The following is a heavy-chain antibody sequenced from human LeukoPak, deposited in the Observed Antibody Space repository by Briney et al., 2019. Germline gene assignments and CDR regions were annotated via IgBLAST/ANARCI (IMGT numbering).Heavy chain of an antibody. CDR1: GFTVSSNY. V-gene: IGHV3-53*01. CDR3: ARAADPMYSSSYAFDI. Sequence: GGSLRLSCAASGFTVSSNYMSWVRQAPGKGLEWVSVIYSGGSTYYADSVKGRFTISRDNSKNTLYLQMNSLRAEDTAVYYCARAADPMYSSSYAFDIWGQGTMVTVSS. J-gene: IGHJ3*02. D-gene: IGHD6-13*01. CDR2: IYSGGST.